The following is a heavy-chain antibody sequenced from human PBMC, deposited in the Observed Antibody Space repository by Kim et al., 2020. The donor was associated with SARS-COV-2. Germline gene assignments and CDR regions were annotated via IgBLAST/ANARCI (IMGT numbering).Heavy chain of an antibody. CDR2: IYYSGST. CDR1: GGSISSYY. J-gene: IGHJ5*02. Sequence: SETLSLTCTVSGGSISSYYWSWIRQPPGKGLEWIGYIYYSGSTNYNPSLKSRVTISVDTSKKQFSLKLSSVTAADTAVYYCARVSSSWYGSGFWWFDPWGQGTLVTVSS. CDR3: ARVSSSWYGSGFWWFDP. V-gene: IGHV4-59*13. D-gene: IGHD6-13*01.